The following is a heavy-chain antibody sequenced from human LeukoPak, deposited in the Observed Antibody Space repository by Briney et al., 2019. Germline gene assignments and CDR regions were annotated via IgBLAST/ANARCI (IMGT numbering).Heavy chain of an antibody. CDR2: ISSTGNCI. CDR3: ARDYDILTGHYMDV. CDR1: GFTFSSYS. D-gene: IGHD3-9*01. V-gene: IGHV3-21*01. Sequence: KPGGSLRLSCAASGFTFSSYSMNWVRQAPGKGLEWVSSISSTGNCIYYADSLKGRFTISRDNAKNSLYLQMNSLRAEDTALYYCARDYDILTGHYMDVWGKGTTVTVSS. J-gene: IGHJ6*03.